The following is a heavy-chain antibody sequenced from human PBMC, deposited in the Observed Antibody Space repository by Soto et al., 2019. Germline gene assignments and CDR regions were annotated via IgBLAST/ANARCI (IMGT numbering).Heavy chain of an antibody. D-gene: IGHD3-10*01. Sequence: PSETLSLTCTVSGGSISSSSYYWGWIRQPPGKGLEWIGSIYYSGSTYYNPSLKSRVTISVDTSKNQFSLKLSSVTAADTAVYYCARQGLWFGELNWLAPWGQGTLVPVAS. V-gene: IGHV4-39*01. CDR2: IYYSGST. CDR3: ARQGLWFGELNWLAP. J-gene: IGHJ5*02. CDR1: GGSISSSSYY.